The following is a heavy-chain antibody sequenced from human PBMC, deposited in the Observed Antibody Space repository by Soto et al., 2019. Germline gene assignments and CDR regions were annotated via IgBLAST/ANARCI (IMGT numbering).Heavy chain of an antibody. J-gene: IGHJ6*03. Sequence: EVQLVESGGGLVQPGRSLRLSCAASGFTFDDYAMHWVRQAPGKGLEWVSGISWNSGSIGYADSVKGRFTISRDNAKNSLYLQINSLRAEDTALYYGAKDVAPTRDYYYYYLDVLGKGTTGTLSS. CDR3: AKDVAPTRDYYYYYLDV. CDR2: ISWNSGSI. D-gene: IGHD2-15*01. CDR1: GFTFDDYA. V-gene: IGHV3-9*01.